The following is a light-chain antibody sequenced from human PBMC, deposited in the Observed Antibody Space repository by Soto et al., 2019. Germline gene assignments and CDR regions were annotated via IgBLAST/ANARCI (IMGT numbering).Light chain of an antibody. CDR3: QQYQSYST. CDR1: QSISRW. J-gene: IGKJ4*01. Sequence: DTQLSQSHSTLSASVGDRVTITCRASQSISRWLAWYQQKPGKAPKLLIYDASNLESGVPSRFSGSESGTEFTLTITSLQPDDFATYYCQQYQSYSTFGGGTKVDIK. CDR2: DAS. V-gene: IGKV1-5*01.